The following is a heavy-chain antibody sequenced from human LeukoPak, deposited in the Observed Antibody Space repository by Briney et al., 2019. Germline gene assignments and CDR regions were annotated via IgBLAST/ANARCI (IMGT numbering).Heavy chain of an antibody. J-gene: IGHJ4*02. Sequence: GGSLRLSCAASGFAFSSFAMGWVRQSPGKGLEWPSTINGGGNTTFYADSVKGRFTISRDNPQNTLYLQGNSLTVEDTAVYYCARAPGSNYGRFEYWGQGTLVTASS. CDR2: INGGGNTT. CDR1: GFAFSSFA. CDR3: ARAPGSNYGRFEY. V-gene: IGHV3-23*01. D-gene: IGHD3-10*01.